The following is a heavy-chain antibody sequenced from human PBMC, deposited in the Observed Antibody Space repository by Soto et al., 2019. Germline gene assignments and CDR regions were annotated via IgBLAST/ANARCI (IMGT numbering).Heavy chain of an antibody. CDR3: ASAAEAYDFWSGSRTYNWFDP. Sequence: EGSLRLSCADSGFTFSSYSMNWVRQAPGKGLEWVSSISSSSSYIYYADSVKGRFTISRDNAKNSLYLQMNSLRAEDTAVYYCASAAEAYDFWSGSRTYNWFDPWGQVTMHTV. V-gene: IGHV3-21*01. CDR2: ISSSSSYI. CDR1: GFTFSSYS. J-gene: IGHJ5*02. D-gene: IGHD3-3*01.